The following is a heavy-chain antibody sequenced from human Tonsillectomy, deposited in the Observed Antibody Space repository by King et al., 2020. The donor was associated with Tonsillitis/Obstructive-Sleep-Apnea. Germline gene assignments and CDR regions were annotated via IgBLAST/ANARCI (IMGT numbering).Heavy chain of an antibody. CDR2: INHSGST. CDR1: GGSFSGYY. Sequence: HVQLQQWGAGLLKPSETLSLTCAVYGGSFSGYYWSWIRQPPGMGLEWIGEINHSGSTNYNPSLKSRVTISVDTSKNQFSLKLSSVTAADTAVYYCARGCIAVACTECDYFDYWGQGTLVTVSS. V-gene: IGHV4-34*01. J-gene: IGHJ4*02. CDR3: ARGCIAVACTECDYFDY. D-gene: IGHD6-19*01.